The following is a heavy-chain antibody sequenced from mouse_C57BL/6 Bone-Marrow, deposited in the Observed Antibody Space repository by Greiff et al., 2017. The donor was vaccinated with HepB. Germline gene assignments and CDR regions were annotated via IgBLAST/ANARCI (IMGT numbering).Heavy chain of an antibody. D-gene: IGHD3-2*02. CDR2: INPSSGYT. J-gene: IGHJ2*01. Sequence: VQLQQSGAELAKPGASVKLSCKASGYTFTSYWMHWVKQRPGQGLEWIGYINPSSGYTKYNQKFKDKATLAAAKSSSTAYMQLSSLTYEDSAVYYCARQLRLLYFDYWGQGTTLTVSS. CDR3: ARQLRLLYFDY. CDR1: GYTFTSYW. V-gene: IGHV1-7*01.